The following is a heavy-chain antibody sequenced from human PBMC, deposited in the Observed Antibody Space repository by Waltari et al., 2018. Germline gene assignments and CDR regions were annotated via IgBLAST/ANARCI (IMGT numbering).Heavy chain of an antibody. V-gene: IGHV3-23*01. Sequence: EVHLSESGGGLAQPGGSLRLSGAASGFNFISYAMSWVRQAPGKGLEWVSGISDSGVITKYADSVKGRFTVSRDNSKNTVFLQLNSLRAEDTAIYYCARHLYSIDYLELGNWGQGTLVTVSS. J-gene: IGHJ4*02. CDR3: ARHLYSIDYLELGN. CDR1: GFNFISYA. CDR2: ISDSGVIT. D-gene: IGHD3-22*01.